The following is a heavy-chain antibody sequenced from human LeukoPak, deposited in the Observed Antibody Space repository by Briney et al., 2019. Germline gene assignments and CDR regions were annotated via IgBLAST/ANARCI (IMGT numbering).Heavy chain of an antibody. D-gene: IGHD3-10*01. J-gene: IGHJ5*02. CDR1: GYTFTGYY. CDR3: ASYYGSGSYNWFDP. CDR2: INPNSGGT. Sequence: GASVKVSCKASGYTFTGYYMHWVRQAPGQGLEWMGWINPNSGGTNYAQKFQGRVTMTRDTSMSTAYMELSRLRSEDTAAYYCASYYGSGSYNWFDPWGQGTLVTVSS. V-gene: IGHV1-2*02.